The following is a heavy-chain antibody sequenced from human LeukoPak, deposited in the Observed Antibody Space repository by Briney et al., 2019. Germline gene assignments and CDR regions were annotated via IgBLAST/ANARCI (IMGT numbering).Heavy chain of an antibody. J-gene: IGHJ3*02. Sequence: PGGSLRLSCAASGFTFSSYGMHWVRQAPGKGLEWVAFIRYDGSNKYYADSVKGRLTISRDNSKNTLYLQMNSLRAEDTAVYYCAKDGGNAFDIWGQGTMVTVSS. V-gene: IGHV3-30*02. CDR1: GFTFSSYG. CDR2: IRYDGSNK. CDR3: AKDGGNAFDI.